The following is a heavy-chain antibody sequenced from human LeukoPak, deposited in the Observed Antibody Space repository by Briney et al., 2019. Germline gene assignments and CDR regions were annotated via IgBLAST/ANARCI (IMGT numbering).Heavy chain of an antibody. V-gene: IGHV3-48*04. CDR1: GFTFSNAW. CDR3: ARDSMAIYDYVWGSYREESNYFDY. J-gene: IGHJ4*02. CDR2: ISSSGSTI. Sequence: GGSLRLSCAASGFTFSNAWMNWVRQAPGKGLEWVSYISSSGSTIYYADSVKGRFTISRDNAKNSLYLQMNSLRAEDTAVYYCARDSMAIYDYVWGSYREESNYFDYWGQGTLVTVSS. D-gene: IGHD3-16*02.